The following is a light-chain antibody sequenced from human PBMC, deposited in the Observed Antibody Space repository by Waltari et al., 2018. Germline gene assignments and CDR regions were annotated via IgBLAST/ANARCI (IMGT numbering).Light chain of an antibody. CDR2: DVS. CDR3: CSYANYVTF. J-gene: IGLJ2*01. V-gene: IGLV2-23*02. Sequence: QSALLQPPSLPGPPEQSITLSCTGINSDVGSFGRASWYQQDPAKAPKLKLYDVSKRPSGVSDRFSGSRSMDTASLTISTLQAEAEADYYCCSYANYVTFFGAGTKLTVL. CDR1: NSDVGSFGR.